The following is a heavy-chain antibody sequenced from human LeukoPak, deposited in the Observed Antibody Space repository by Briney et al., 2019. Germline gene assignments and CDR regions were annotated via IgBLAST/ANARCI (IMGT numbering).Heavy chain of an antibody. Sequence: GGSLRLSCAASGFTFSSYAMSWVRQAPGKGLEWVSGISWNSGSIGYADSVKGRFTISRDNAKNSLYLQMNSLRAEDTALYYCAKDMEWGASSLDAFDIWGQGTMVTVSS. D-gene: IGHD3-16*01. CDR3: AKDMEWGASSLDAFDI. CDR2: ISWNSGSI. CDR1: GFTFSSYA. J-gene: IGHJ3*02. V-gene: IGHV3-9*01.